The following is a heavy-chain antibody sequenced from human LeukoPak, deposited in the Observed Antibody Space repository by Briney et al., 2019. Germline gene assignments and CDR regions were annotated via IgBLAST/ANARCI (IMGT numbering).Heavy chain of an antibody. CDR1: GFTVSSNY. V-gene: IGHV3-66*01. J-gene: IGHJ4*02. Sequence: GGSLRLSCAASGFTVSSNYMSWVRQAPGKGLEWVSVIYSGDNTYYADSVKGRFTITRDNSNNTLYLQMNSLRAENTAVYYCARDKWVTWGQGTLVTVSS. D-gene: IGHD5-18*01. CDR2: IYSGDNT. CDR3: ARDKWVT.